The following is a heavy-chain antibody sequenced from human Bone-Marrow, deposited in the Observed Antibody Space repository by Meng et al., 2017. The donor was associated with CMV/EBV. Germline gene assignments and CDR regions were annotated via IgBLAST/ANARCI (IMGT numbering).Heavy chain of an antibody. CDR3: ARDEGGFVVVPAAMRYYYGMDV. CDR1: GYTFTGYY. Sequence: VSVKVSCKASGYTFTGYYMHWVRQAPGQGLEWMGWINPNSGGTNYAQKFQGRVTMTRDTSISTAYMELSRLRSDDTAVYYCARDEGGFVVVPAAMRYYYGMDVWGQGTTVTVSS. V-gene: IGHV1-2*02. D-gene: IGHD2-2*01. J-gene: IGHJ6*02. CDR2: INPNSGGT.